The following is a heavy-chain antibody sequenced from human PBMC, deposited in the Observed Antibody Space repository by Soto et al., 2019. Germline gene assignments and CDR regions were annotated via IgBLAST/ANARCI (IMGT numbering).Heavy chain of an antibody. CDR1: GGTIRNVY. CDR2: IFHSGNA. J-gene: IGHJ4*01. Sequence: PSETLSLTWTASGGTIRNVYLSWIRQAPGKGLEWIGFIFHSGNAKYNPSLKMRITISVGTSKNKFSLSLDSVTAADTAVSFCARAHAIQLPFESWGQGILVSVSS. CDR3: ARAHAIQLPFES. D-gene: IGHD1-1*01. V-gene: IGHV4-59*01.